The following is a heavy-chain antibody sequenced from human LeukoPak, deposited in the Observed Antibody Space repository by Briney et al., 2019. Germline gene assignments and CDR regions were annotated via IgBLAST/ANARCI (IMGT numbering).Heavy chain of an antibody. CDR1: GFTFSSYA. D-gene: IGHD2-2*01. Sequence: PGGSLRLSCAASGFTFSSYAMSWVRQAPGKGLEWVPAISGSGGSTYYADSVKGRFTISRDNSKNTLYLQMNSLRAEDTAVYYCVRYCSSTSCFPHPYYLDYWGQGTLVTVSS. CDR2: ISGSGGST. J-gene: IGHJ4*02. CDR3: VRYCSSTSCFPHPYYLDY. V-gene: IGHV3-23*01.